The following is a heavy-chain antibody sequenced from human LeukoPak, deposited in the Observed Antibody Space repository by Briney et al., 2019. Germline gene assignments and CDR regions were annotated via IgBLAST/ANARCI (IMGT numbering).Heavy chain of an antibody. Sequence: ASVKVSCKASGYTFTSYDINWVRQATGQGLEWMGWMNPNSGNTGYAQKFQGRVTITGNTSISTAYMELSSLRSEDTAVYYCARLSATVTMFDYWGQGTLVTVSS. CDR2: MNPNSGNT. CDR3: ARLSATVTMFDY. J-gene: IGHJ4*02. CDR1: GYTFTSYD. V-gene: IGHV1-8*03. D-gene: IGHD4-11*01.